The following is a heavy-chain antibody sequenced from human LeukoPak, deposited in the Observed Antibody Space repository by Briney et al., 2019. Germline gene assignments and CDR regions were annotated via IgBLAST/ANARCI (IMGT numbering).Heavy chain of an antibody. V-gene: IGHV3-7*01. CDR3: ARDRYSGSYPIDY. D-gene: IGHD1-26*01. Sequence: PGGSLRLSCAASGFTFSSYWMSWVRQAPGKGLEWVANIKQDGSEKYYEDSVKGRFTISRDNAKNSLYLQMNSLRAEDTAVYYCARDRYSGSYPIDYWGQGTLVTVSS. CDR2: IKQDGSEK. CDR1: GFTFSSYW. J-gene: IGHJ4*02.